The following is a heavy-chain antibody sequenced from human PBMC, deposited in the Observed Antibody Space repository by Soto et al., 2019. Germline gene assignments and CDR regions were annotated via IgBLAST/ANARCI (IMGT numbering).Heavy chain of an antibody. Sequence: SGGSLRLSCAASGFTVSSNYMSWVRQAPGKGLEWVSVIYSGGSTYYADSVKGRFTISRDNSKNTLYLQMNSLRAEDTAVYYCATVGKQQLVSYYYGMDVWGQGTTVTVSS. CDR3: ATVGKQQLVSYYYGMDV. D-gene: IGHD6-13*01. CDR1: GFTVSSNY. CDR2: IYSGGST. J-gene: IGHJ6*02. V-gene: IGHV3-53*01.